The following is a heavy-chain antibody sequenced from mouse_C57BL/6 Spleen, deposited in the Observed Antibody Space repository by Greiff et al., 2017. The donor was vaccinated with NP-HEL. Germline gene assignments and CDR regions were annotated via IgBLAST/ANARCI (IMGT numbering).Heavy chain of an antibody. J-gene: IGHJ2*01. V-gene: IGHV5-4*01. CDR3: ARETVASFYYFDY. CDR1: GFTFSSYA. Sequence: DVMLVESGGGLVKPGGSLKLSCAASGFTFSSYAMSWVRQTPEKRLEWVATISDGGSYTYYPDNVKGRFTISRDNAKNNLYLQMSHLKSEDTAMYYCARETVASFYYFDYWGQGTTLTVSS. CDR2: ISDGGSYT. D-gene: IGHD1-1*01.